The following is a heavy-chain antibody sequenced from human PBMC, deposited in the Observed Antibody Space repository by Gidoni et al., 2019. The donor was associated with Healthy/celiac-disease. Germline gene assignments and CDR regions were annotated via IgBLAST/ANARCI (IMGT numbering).Heavy chain of an antibody. D-gene: IGHD3-9*01. Sequence: QVTLKESGPVLVKPKETLTLTCTVAGFSLSTARMGVSWIRQPPGKALEWLAHIFSNDGKSYSTSLKSRLTISKDTSKSQVVLTMTNMDPVDTATYYCARIVRYFDWLLPDDAFDIWGQGTMVTVSS. V-gene: IGHV2-26*01. CDR2: IFSNDGK. J-gene: IGHJ3*02. CDR1: GFSLSTARMG. CDR3: ARIVRYFDWLLPDDAFDI.